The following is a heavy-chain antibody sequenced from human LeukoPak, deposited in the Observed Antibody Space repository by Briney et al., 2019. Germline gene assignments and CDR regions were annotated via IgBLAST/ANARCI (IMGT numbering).Heavy chain of an antibody. D-gene: IGHD5-12*01. CDR2: ISSSGSTI. CDR1: GFTFSSYE. Sequence: GGSLRLSCAASGFTFSSYEMNWVRQAPGKGLGWVSYISSSGSTIHYADSVKGRFTISRDNAKNSLYLQMNSLRAEDTAVYYCARVEVAMGYFDYWGQGTLVTVSS. CDR3: ARVEVAMGYFDY. V-gene: IGHV3-48*03. J-gene: IGHJ4*02.